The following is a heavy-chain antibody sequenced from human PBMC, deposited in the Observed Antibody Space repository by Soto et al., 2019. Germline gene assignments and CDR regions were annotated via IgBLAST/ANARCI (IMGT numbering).Heavy chain of an antibody. J-gene: IGHJ4*02. D-gene: IGHD6-19*01. V-gene: IGHV3-7*01. CDR3: ARDGVPAGLYLHN. CDR2: INQDGSEK. CDR1: GFVFRSYW. Sequence: PGGSLRLSCAASGFVFRSYWMSWVRQAPGKGLEWVANINQDGSEKYYVDSVRGRFIISRDNAENSLYLQMNSLRAEDTALYYCARDGVPAGLYLHNWGQGTLLTV.